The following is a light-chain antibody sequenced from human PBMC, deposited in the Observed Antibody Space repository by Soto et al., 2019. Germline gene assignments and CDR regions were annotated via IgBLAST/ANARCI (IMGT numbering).Light chain of an antibody. Sequence: EILMTQSPDSLSVSPGETATLSCRASQSLNTDLAWYQQKPGQAPRLLLYGASTRATGISTRFSGGGSGTEFTLTISGLQSEDSAVYYCQQHKSWPPITFGQGTRLEI. CDR3: QQHKSWPPIT. V-gene: IGKV3-15*01. CDR2: GAS. CDR1: QSLNTD. J-gene: IGKJ5*01.